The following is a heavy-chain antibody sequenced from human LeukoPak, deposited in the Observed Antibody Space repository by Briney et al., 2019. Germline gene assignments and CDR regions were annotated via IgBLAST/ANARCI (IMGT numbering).Heavy chain of an antibody. V-gene: IGHV4-4*02. CDR3: ARVFSGWYFDSDYYMDV. Sequence: GSLRLSCAASDLPVSINYMTWVRQAPGKGLGWIGEIYHSGSTNYNPSLKSRVTISVDKSKNQFSLKLSSVTAADTAVYYCARVFSGWYFDSDYYMDVWGKGTTVTVSS. J-gene: IGHJ6*03. D-gene: IGHD6-19*01. CDR2: IYHSGST. CDR1: DLPVSINY.